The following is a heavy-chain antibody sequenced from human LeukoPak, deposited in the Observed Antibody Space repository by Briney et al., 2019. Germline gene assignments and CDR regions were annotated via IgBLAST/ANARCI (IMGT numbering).Heavy chain of an antibody. D-gene: IGHD5-24*01. CDR3: ARRSKNGYFLDS. CDR2: TFSSGAT. CDR1: GTSMSGYY. Sequence: SETLSLTCIVSGTSMSGYYWTWIRQPPGKGLEWIGHTFSSGATTYNPSLKSRVTISVDTSRSQFSLNLSSVTAADTAVYSCARRSKNGYFLDSWGQRIIHTVSS. J-gene: IGHJ4*02. V-gene: IGHV4-4*09.